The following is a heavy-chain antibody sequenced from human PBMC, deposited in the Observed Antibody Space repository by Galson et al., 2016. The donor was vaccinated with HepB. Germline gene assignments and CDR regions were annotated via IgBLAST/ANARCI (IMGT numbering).Heavy chain of an antibody. CDR1: GFSFSNYL. CDR2: IHSDGHST. D-gene: IGHD3-3*01. J-gene: IGHJ4*02. V-gene: IGHV3-74*01. CDR3: ARGTHLDYDLRGAYRAPTDY. Sequence: SLRLSCAASGFSFSNYLTHWVRQAPGKGLVWVSRIHSDGHSTTYVDFVKGRFTISRDNAKNTLFLHMHSLRAEDTAVYYCARGTHLDYDLRGAYRAPTDYWGQGTLVTVSS.